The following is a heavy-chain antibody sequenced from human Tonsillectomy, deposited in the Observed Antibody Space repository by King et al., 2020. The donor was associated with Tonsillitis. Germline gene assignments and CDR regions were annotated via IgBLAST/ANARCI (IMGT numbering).Heavy chain of an antibody. D-gene: IGHD6-19*01. Sequence: VQLVESGGGLVKPGGSLRLSCAASGFTFSDYYMSWNRQAPGKGLEWVSYISSSGSTIYYADSVKGRFTISRDNAKNSLYLQMNSLRAEDTAVYYCARALAVAKQWLVRCDVFDIWGQGTMVTVSS. CDR1: GFTFSDYY. V-gene: IGHV3-11*01. J-gene: IGHJ3*02. CDR3: ARALAVAKQWLVRCDVFDI. CDR2: ISSSGSTI.